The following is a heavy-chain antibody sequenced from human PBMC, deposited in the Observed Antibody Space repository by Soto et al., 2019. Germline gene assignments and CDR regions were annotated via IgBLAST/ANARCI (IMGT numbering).Heavy chain of an antibody. Sequence: QVQRVQSGAEVKKPGASVKVSCKASGYTFTSYDINWVRQATGQGLERMGWMNPNSGKTGYAQKFQGRVTVTRNTSIRTAYMELSSMRSEHTAVYYCAREKTSYGMDVWGQATTVSVS. CDR1: GYTFTSYD. CDR3: AREKTSYGMDV. J-gene: IGHJ6*02. V-gene: IGHV1-8*01. CDR2: MNPNSGKT.